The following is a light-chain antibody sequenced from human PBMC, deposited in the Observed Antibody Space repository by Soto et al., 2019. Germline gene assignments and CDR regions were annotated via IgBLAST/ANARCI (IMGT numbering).Light chain of an antibody. J-gene: IGLJ2*01. Sequence: QSVLTQPPSVSAAPGQKVTISCSGSSSNIGNNYVSWYQHLRGTAPKLLIYDNNKRPSGIPDRFSGSQSGTSATLGITGLQTGDEADYYCGTWDNSLSAVFGGGTKVTVL. CDR3: GTWDNSLSAV. CDR1: SSNIGNNY. V-gene: IGLV1-51*01. CDR2: DNN.